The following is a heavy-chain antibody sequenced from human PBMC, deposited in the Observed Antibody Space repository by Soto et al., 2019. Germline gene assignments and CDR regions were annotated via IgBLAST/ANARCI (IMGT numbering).Heavy chain of an antibody. CDR1: GFTFSSYA. D-gene: IGHD2-2*01. CDR3: ARDKAENFQPNYGMDV. V-gene: IGHV3-30-3*01. CDR2: ISYDGSNK. J-gene: IGHJ6*02. Sequence: QVQLVESGGGVVQPGRSLRLSCAASGFTFSSYAMHWVRQAPGKGLEWVAVISYDGSNKYYADSVKGRFTISRDNSKNTLYLQMNSLRAEDTAVYYCARDKAENFQPNYGMDVWGRGTTVTVSS.